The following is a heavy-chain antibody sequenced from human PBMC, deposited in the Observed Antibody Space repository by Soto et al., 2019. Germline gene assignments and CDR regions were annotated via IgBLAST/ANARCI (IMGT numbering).Heavy chain of an antibody. CDR1: GGTFSSYA. J-gene: IGHJ4*02. Sequence: GASVKVSCKASGGTFSSYAISWVRQAPGQGLEWMGGIIPIFGTANYAQKFQGRVTITADESTSTAYMELSSLRSEDTAVYYCAREGGPYSSSWYYFDYWGQGTLVTVYS. CDR2: IIPIFGTA. CDR3: AREGGPYSSSWYYFDY. D-gene: IGHD6-13*01. V-gene: IGHV1-69*13.